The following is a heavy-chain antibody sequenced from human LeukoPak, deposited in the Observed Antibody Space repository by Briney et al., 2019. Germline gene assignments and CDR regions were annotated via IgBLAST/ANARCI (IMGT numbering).Heavy chain of an antibody. D-gene: IGHD6-13*01. CDR1: GYTFSNYW. V-gene: IGHV5-51*01. Sequence: GESLKISCKGLGYTFSNYWIGWVRQMPGKGLEWMGIIFPDDSDTRYSPSFQGQVTISADKSISTAYLRWSNLKASDTAMYYCARRPALGVAAAVDSWGQGTLVT. J-gene: IGHJ5*01. CDR3: ARRPALGVAAAVDS. CDR2: IFPDDSDT.